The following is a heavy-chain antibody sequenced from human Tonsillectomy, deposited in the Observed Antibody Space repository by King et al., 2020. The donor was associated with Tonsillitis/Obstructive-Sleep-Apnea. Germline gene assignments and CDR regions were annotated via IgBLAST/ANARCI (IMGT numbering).Heavy chain of an antibody. D-gene: IGHD2-2*01. J-gene: IGHJ3*02. Sequence: QLQESGPGLVKPSGTLSLTCAVSGGSISSSNWWSWDRQPPGKGLEWIGKIYHSGSTDYNPSLTSRVTISVDKSKNHFSLRLSSVTAADTAVYYCARGYCSSPSCHGDDAFDIWGQGTMVTVSS. CDR3: ARGYCSSPSCHGDDAFDI. CDR2: IYHSGST. V-gene: IGHV4-4*02. CDR1: GGSISSSNW.